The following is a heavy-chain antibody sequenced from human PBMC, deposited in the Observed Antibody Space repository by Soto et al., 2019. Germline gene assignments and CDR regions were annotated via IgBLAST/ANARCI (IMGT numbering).Heavy chain of an antibody. CDR3: AIDITIFGVVNPLGYYYYYMDV. Sequence: GASVKVSCKASGYTFTSYGISWVRQAPGQGLEWMGWISAYNGNTNYAQKQKGRVTMTTDTSTSTAYMKLRSLRSDDSAVYYCAIDITIFGVVNPLGYYYYYMDVWGKGTTVTVSS. V-gene: IGHV1-18*01. D-gene: IGHD3-3*01. CDR1: GYTFTSYG. CDR2: ISAYNGNT. J-gene: IGHJ6*03.